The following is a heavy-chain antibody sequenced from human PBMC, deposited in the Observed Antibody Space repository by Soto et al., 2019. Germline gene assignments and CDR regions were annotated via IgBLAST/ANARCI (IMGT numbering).Heavy chain of an antibody. Sequence: GGSLRLSCAASGFTFSSYAMNWVRQAPGKGLEWVSGISDSGGSTDYADSVKGRFTISRENSKNTPYLQMNSLRAEDTAVYYCVKLSQDEPTPNWGQGTLVTVSS. CDR1: GFTFSSYA. CDR2: ISDSGGST. V-gene: IGHV3-23*01. CDR3: VKLSQDEPTPN. J-gene: IGHJ4*02.